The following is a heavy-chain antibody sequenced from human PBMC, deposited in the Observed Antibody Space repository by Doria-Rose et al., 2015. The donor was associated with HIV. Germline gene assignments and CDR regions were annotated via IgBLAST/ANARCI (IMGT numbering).Heavy chain of an antibody. D-gene: IGHD6-13*01. Sequence: QVQLVQSGPVLVKPTETLTLTCTVSGVSLSSPGMGVSWIRQPPGKALEWLANMFSDDERSYKTSLKSRLTISRDTSKSQVVLTMTDMDPVDTATYYCARIKSSRWYHKYYFDFWGQGTLSSSPQ. CDR1: GVSLSSPGMG. CDR2: MFSDDER. V-gene: IGHV2-26*01. J-gene: IGHJ4*02. CDR3: ARIKSSRWYHKYYFDF.